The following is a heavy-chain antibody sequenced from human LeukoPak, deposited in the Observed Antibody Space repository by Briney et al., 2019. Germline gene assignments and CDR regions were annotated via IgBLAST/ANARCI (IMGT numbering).Heavy chain of an antibody. J-gene: IGHJ5*02. CDR2: IINSGNT. Sequence: PSETLSLSCTVSGGSIISADFCWGWIRQPPGKGLEWLGSIINSGNTYYISSLKSRVTISVDKSKNQFSLILTSVTAADTAVYYCARDCCGYRSWFAPWSQGTLVTVSS. V-gene: IGHV4-39*07. D-gene: IGHD6-25*01. CDR3: ARDCCGYRSWFAP. CDR1: GGSIISADFC.